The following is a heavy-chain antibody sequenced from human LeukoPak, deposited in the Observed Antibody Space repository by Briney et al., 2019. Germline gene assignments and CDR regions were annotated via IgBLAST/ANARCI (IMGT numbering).Heavy chain of an antibody. CDR2: ISYDGSTI. D-gene: IGHD1-26*01. Sequence: GGSLRLSCTASGFIFGDYAMGWVRQAPGKGLEWVAVISYDGSTIYYADSVKGRFTISRDNSKDTLYLQMNSLRADDTAVYYCAKGVGSTGSYFDYWGQGTLVTVSS. CDR3: AKGVGSTGSYFDY. J-gene: IGHJ4*02. V-gene: IGHV3-30*04. CDR1: GFIFGDYA.